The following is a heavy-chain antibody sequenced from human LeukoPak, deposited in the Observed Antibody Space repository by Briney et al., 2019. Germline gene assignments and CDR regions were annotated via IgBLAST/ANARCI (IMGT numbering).Heavy chain of an antibody. J-gene: IGHJ5*02. D-gene: IGHD4/OR15-4a*01. CDR3: ARVKAKRVNWFDP. CDR2: IYYSGRP. CDR1: GGSFSSSSYY. Sequence: SETLALTCTVSGGSFSSSSYYWGWIRQPPGKGLAWVGSIYYSGRPYYTPSLKSRVTTSVDTSKHQFSLKLSSVTAADTAVYYCARVKAKRVNWFDPWGQGTLVTVSS. V-gene: IGHV4-39*07.